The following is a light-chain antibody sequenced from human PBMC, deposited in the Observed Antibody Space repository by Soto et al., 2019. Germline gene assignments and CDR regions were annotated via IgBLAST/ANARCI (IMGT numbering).Light chain of an antibody. CDR3: SSYTSSSTL. CDR1: SSDVGGYNY. V-gene: IGLV2-14*01. CDR2: AVT. J-gene: IGLJ1*01. Sequence: QSALTQPASVSGSPGQSITISCTGTSSDVGGYNYVSWYQQHPGKAPKLMIYAVTDRPSGVSSRFSGSKSANTASLTISGLQAEDEADYYCSSYTSSSTLFGTGTKVTVL.